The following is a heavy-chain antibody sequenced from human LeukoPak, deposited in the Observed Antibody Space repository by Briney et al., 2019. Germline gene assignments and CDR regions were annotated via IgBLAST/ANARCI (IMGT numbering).Heavy chain of an antibody. V-gene: IGHV3-15*01. D-gene: IGHD3-10*01. Sequence: GGSLRLSCAASGFAFSNAWMSWVRQAPGKGLEWVGRIKSKTDGGTTDCAAPVKGRFTISRDNSKNTLFLQMNSLRAEDTALYYCAKAYISGSGKFDPWGQGTLVTVSS. CDR1: GFAFSNAW. CDR3: AKAYISGSGKFDP. CDR2: IKSKTDGGTT. J-gene: IGHJ5*02.